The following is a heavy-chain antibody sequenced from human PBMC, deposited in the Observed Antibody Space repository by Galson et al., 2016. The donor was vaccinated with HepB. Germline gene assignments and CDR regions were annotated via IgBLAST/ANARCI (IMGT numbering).Heavy chain of an antibody. CDR3: ARLYFGSGGAVDY. J-gene: IGHJ4*02. CDR2: IYSGGST. Sequence: SLRLSCAVSGFTVSNNYMSWVRQALGKGLEWVSLIYSGGSTYYADSVKGRFTTSRDNSKNTLYLQMNSRRAEDTAVYYCARLYFGSGGAVDYWGQGTLVTVSS. D-gene: IGHD3-10*01. V-gene: IGHV3-53*01. CDR1: GFTVSNNY.